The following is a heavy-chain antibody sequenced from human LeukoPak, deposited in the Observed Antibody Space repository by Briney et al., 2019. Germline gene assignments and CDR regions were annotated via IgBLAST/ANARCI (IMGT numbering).Heavy chain of an antibody. CDR1: GYLLTSYW. J-gene: IGHJ4*02. CDR3: TRQDY. V-gene: IGHV5-10-1*01. Sequence: GASLKISCKASGYLLTSYWISWVRQMPGKGLEWMGRIDPTDSYTDYSPSFQGHVSISADNSINTAYLQWYNLKASDTAMYYCTRQDYWGQGTLLTVSS. CDR2: IDPTDSYT.